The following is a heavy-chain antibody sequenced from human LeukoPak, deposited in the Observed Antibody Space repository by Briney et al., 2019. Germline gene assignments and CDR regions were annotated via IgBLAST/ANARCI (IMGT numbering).Heavy chain of an antibody. CDR2: IYTSGST. V-gene: IGHV4-61*02. Sequence: PSETLSLTCTVSGGSISSGSYYWSWIRQPAGKGLEWIGRIYTSGSTNYNPSLKSRVTISVDTSKNQFSLKLSSVTAADTAVYYCARDKLYYDFWSGYTTTEYYYYMDVWGKGTTVTVSS. CDR1: GGSISSGSYY. J-gene: IGHJ6*03. D-gene: IGHD3-3*01. CDR3: ARDKLYYDFWSGYTTTEYYYYMDV.